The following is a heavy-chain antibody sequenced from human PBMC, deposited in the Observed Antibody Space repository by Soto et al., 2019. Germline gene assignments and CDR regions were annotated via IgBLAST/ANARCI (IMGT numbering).Heavy chain of an antibody. D-gene: IGHD6-13*01. CDR1: GFTFSSYG. CDR3: ANGYSSSWRFDY. V-gene: IGHV3-30*18. Sequence: QVQLVESGGGVVQPGRSLRLSCAASGFTFSSYGMHWVRQAPGKGLEWVAVISYDGSNKYYADSVKGRFTISRDNSKNTLYLQMNSLRAEDTAVYYCANGYSSSWRFDYWGQGTLVTVSS. J-gene: IGHJ4*02. CDR2: ISYDGSNK.